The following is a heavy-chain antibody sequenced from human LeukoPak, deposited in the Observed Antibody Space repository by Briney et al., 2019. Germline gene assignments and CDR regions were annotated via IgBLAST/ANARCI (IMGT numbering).Heavy chain of an antibody. CDR1: GGSFSGYY. J-gene: IGHJ4*02. CDR3: ARKRTVSDY. V-gene: IGHV4-34*01. Sequence: SKTLSLTCAVYGGSFSGYYWSWIRQPPGKGLEWIGEINHSGSTNYNPSLKSRVTISVDTSKNQFSLKLSSVTAADTAVYYCARKRTVSDYWGQGTLVTVSS. D-gene: IGHD4-11*01. CDR2: INHSGST.